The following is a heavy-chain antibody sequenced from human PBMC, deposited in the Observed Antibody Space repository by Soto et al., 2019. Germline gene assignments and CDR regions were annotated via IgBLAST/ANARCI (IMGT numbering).Heavy chain of an antibody. Sequence: EVQLLESGGGLVQPGGSLRLSCAASGFTFSSYAMSWVRQAPGKGLEWVSAISDSGGSTYYADSVKGRVTISRDNSKNTLYLQMNGLRAEDSAVFYCAKAADGPEFDYWGQGTLVTVSS. V-gene: IGHV3-23*01. CDR1: GFTFSSYA. J-gene: IGHJ4*02. CDR2: ISDSGGST. CDR3: AKAADGPEFDY. D-gene: IGHD6-13*01.